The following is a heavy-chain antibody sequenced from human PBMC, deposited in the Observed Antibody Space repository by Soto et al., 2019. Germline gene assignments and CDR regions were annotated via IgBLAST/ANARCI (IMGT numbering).Heavy chain of an antibody. D-gene: IGHD2-15*01. CDR2: INSDGSST. V-gene: IGHV3-74*01. CDR3: ARAGGSCSGGSCTNKYFYGMDV. Sequence: EVQLVESGGGLVQRGGSLRVSCAASGFTFSRFWMHRVRQAPGMGLVWVSRINSDGSSTNYADSVKGRFTISRDNAKNTLYLQMNSLRVEDTAVYYCARAGGSCSGGSCTNKYFYGMDVWGQGTTVTVSS. CDR1: GFTFSRFW. J-gene: IGHJ6*02.